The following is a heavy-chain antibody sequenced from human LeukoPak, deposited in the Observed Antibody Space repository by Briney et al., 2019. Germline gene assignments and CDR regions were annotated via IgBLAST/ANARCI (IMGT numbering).Heavy chain of an antibody. J-gene: IGHJ5*02. Sequence: ASVKVSCKASGYTFTSYYMHWVRQAPGQGLEWVGIINPSGGSTSYAQKFQGRVTMTRDTSTSTVYMELSSLRSEDTAVYYCARDQGCSSTSCQTYNWFDPWGQGTLVTVSS. CDR2: INPSGGST. CDR1: GYTFTSYY. D-gene: IGHD2-2*01. V-gene: IGHV1-46*01. CDR3: ARDQGCSSTSCQTYNWFDP.